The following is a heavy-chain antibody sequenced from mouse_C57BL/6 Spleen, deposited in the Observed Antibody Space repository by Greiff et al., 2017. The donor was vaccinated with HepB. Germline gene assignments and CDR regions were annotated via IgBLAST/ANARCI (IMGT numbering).Heavy chain of an antibody. CDR3: ARERVTTVVRYAMDY. V-gene: IGHV1-76*01. CDR1: GYTFTDYY. Sequence: VQLQQSGAELVRPGASVKLSCKASGYTFTDYYINWVKQRPGQGLEWIARIYPGSGNTYYNEKFKGKATLTTEKSSSTAYMQLSSLTSEDSAVYFWARERVTTVVRYAMDYWGQGTSVTVSS. D-gene: IGHD1-1*01. CDR2: IYPGSGNT. J-gene: IGHJ4*01.